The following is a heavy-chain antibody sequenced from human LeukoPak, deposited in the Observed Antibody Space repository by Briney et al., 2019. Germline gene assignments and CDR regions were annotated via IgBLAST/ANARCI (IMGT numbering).Heavy chain of an antibody. CDR1: GFTFSSYG. D-gene: IGHD3-22*01. CDR2: IRYDGSNT. V-gene: IGHV3-30*02. J-gene: IGHJ4*02. CDR3: AKDREYYDSSGPKY. Sequence: GGSLRLSCAASGFTFSSYGMHWVRQAPGKGLEWVAFIRYDGSNTYYADSVKGRFTISRDNSKNTLYLQMNSLRAEDTAVYYCAKDREYYDSSGPKYWGQGTLVTVSS.